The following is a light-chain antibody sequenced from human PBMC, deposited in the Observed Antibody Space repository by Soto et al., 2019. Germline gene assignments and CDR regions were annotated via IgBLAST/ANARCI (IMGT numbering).Light chain of an antibody. CDR3: QQYYIWPLT. V-gene: IGKV3-15*01. CDR2: DAS. Sequence: EKVMTQFPATLSVSPGERATLSCRASQSVGSKLAWYQQKPGQDPRLVIHDASTRATGIPARCSGSRSGTEFNRTISGLQSEDFAVYYCQQYYIWPLTFGPGTKVESK. J-gene: IGKJ3*01. CDR1: QSVGSK.